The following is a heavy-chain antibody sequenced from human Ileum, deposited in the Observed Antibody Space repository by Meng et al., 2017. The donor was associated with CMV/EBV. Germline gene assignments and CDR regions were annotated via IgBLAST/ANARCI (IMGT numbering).Heavy chain of an antibody. Sequence: GSLRLSCTVSGDSVSSDTYYWNWIRQPPGKGLEWIGYISYPGSTNCNPSLKSRATISVDTSKNHFSLNLRSVTAADTAVYFCARGLGYPREFDYWGQGILVTVSS. CDR2: ISYPGST. V-gene: IGHV4-61*03. J-gene: IGHJ4*02. CDR1: GDSVSSDTYY. CDR3: ARGLGYPREFDY. D-gene: IGHD3-10*01.